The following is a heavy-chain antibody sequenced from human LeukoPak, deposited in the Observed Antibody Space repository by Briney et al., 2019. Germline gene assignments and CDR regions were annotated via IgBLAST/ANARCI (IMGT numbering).Heavy chain of an antibody. J-gene: IGHJ4*02. CDR2: IRGSGGST. D-gene: IGHD4-17*01. V-gene: IGHV3-23*01. CDR3: AKVRRTTKSYDY. Sequence: GSLRPSLATSGFTLSSHAMSRVRQAPGKGLDWVPAIRGSGGSTYYAASGKGRFTISRDNPKNPLYLQMNSRRAEDTALYYCAKVRRTTKSYDYRGQGTLVTVSS. CDR1: GFTLSSHA.